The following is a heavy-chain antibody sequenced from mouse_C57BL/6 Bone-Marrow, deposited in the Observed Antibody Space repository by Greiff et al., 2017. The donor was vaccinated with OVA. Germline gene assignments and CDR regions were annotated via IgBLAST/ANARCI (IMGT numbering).Heavy chain of an antibody. CDR2: ISSGGSYT. CDR1: GFTFSSYG. D-gene: IGHD1-1*01. Sequence: EVKLQESGGDLVKPGGSLKLSCAASGFTFSSYGMSWVRQTPDKRLEWVATISSGGSYTYDPDSVKGRFTISRDNAKNTLYLQMSSLKSEDTAMYYCARHGDYGSFFDYWGQGTTLTVSS. CDR3: ARHGDYGSFFDY. J-gene: IGHJ2*01. V-gene: IGHV5-6*01.